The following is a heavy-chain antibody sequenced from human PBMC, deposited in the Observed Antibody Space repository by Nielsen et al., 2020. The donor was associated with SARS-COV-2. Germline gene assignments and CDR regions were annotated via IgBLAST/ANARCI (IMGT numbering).Heavy chain of an antibody. CDR3: ASTYSSGWYASFDN. CDR2: IWYDGSNK. Sequence: GESLKISCAASGFTFSGYGMHWVRQAPGKGLEWVAVIWYDGSNKYYADSVKGRFTISRDNSKNTLYLQMNSLRAEDTAVYYCASTYSSGWYASFDNWGQGTLVTVSS. V-gene: IGHV3-33*08. J-gene: IGHJ4*02. D-gene: IGHD6-19*01. CDR1: GFTFSGYG.